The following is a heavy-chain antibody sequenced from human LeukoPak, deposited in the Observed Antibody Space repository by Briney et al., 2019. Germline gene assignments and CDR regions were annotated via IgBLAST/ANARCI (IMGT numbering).Heavy chain of an antibody. CDR1: GFTFSTFE. V-gene: IGHV3-74*01. CDR3: ARELPREVTLDF. CDR2: INAEGSRI. J-gene: IGHJ4*02. D-gene: IGHD2-21*02. Sequence: GGSLRLSCAASGFTFSTFEMHWVRQAPGKGLVWVSRINAEGSRIGYADSVKGRFTFSRDNARNTLYLQMNSLRAEDTGVYYCARELPREVTLDFWGQGTLVTLSS.